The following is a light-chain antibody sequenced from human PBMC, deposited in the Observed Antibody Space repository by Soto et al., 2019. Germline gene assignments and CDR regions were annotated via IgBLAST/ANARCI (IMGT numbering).Light chain of an antibody. CDR1: QSISSW. V-gene: IGKV1-5*03. J-gene: IGKJ2*01. Sequence: DIQMTQSPSTLSASVGDRVTITYRASQSISSWLAWYQQKPGKAPKLLIYTASSLESGVPSRFSGSGSGTAFTLTISSLQPDDFATYYCQEYNSHSRYTFGQGTKLEIK. CDR2: TAS. CDR3: QEYNSHSRYT.